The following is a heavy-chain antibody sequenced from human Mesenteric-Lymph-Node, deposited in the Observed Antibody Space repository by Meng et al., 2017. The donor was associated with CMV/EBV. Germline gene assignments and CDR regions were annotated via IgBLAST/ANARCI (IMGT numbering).Heavy chain of an antibody. D-gene: IGHD2-2*01. CDR3: ARGLPFHVVVPAATDWFDP. Sequence: SETLSLTCTVSGYSISSGYYWGWIRQPPGKGLEWIGSNHHSGSTYHNPSLKSRVTISVDTSKNQFSLKLSSVTAADTAVYYCARGLPFHVVVPAATDWFDPWGQGTLVTVSS. CDR1: GYSISSGYY. J-gene: IGHJ5*02. V-gene: IGHV4-38-2*02. CDR2: NHHSGST.